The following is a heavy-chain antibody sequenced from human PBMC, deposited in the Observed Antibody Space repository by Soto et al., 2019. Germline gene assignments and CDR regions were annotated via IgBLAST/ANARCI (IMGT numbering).Heavy chain of an antibody. CDR1: GGSISHYY. J-gene: IGHJ6*02. CDR2: IFYSGST. D-gene: IGHD6-13*01. CDR3: AREKAAAGTWRYYYYGMDV. V-gene: IGHV4-59*01. Sequence: SETLSLTCTVSGGSISHYYWSWIRQPPGKGLEWIGYIFYSGSTNYNPSLKSRVTISVDTSKNQFSLKLSSVTAADTAVYYCAREKAAAGTWRYYYYGMDVWGQGTTVTVSS.